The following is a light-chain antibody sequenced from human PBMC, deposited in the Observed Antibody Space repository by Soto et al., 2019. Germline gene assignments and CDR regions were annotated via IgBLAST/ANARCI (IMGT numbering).Light chain of an antibody. CDR3: QQYKNWPL. CDR2: GAS. Sequence: MIQSTSTLDFSVGEKASLRFRASQSVTTQLAWYQQKPGQAPRLIIHGASSRATGVPDKITGSGSGTDFTLSVRGLEPEEFSVYYCQQYKNWPLFGQGTRLENK. CDR1: QSVTTQ. V-gene: IGKV3D-15*01. J-gene: IGKJ5*01.